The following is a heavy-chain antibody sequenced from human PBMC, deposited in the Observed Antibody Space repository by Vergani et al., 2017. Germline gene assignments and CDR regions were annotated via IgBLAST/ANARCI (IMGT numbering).Heavy chain of an antibody. CDR2: IYYSGST. CDR3: ARGPLKDV. Sequence: QVQLQESGPGLVKPSETLSLTCTVSGGYISSYYWSWIRQPPGKGLEWIGYIYYSGSTNYNPSLKSRVTISVDTSKNQFSLKLSSVTAADTAVYYCARGPLKDVWGKGTTVTVSS. J-gene: IGHJ6*04. V-gene: IGHV4-59*01. CDR1: GGYISSYY.